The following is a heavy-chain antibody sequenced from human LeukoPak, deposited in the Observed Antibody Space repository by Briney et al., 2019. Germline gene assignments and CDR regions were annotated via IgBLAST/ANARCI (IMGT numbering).Heavy chain of an antibody. Sequence: SETLSLTCAVYGGSFSGYYWSWIRQPPGKGPEWIGEINHSGSTNYNPSLRSRVTISVDTSKNQFSLKLSSVTAADTAVYYCARGYKPRGSYYYYYMDVWGKGTTVTVSS. CDR3: ARGYKPRGSYYYYYMDV. V-gene: IGHV4-34*01. CDR2: INHSGST. J-gene: IGHJ6*03. CDR1: GGSFSGYY. D-gene: IGHD5-12*01.